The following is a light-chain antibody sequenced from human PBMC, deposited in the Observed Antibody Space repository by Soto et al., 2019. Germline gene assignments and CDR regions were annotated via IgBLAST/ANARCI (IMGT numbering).Light chain of an antibody. J-gene: IGLJ3*02. CDR1: SGDVGGYDY. V-gene: IGLV2-11*01. Sequence: QSALTQPRSLSGSPGHSVPISCTGTSGDVGGYDYVAWYQQRAGEAPQLMIYDVTKRPSGVPDRFSGSKSGNTAFLTISGLHSEDEADYYCSSYAGSYLWVFGGGTKLTVL. CDR2: DVT. CDR3: SSYAGSYLWV.